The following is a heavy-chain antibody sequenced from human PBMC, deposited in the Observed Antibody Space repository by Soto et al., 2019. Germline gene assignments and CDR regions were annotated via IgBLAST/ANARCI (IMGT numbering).Heavy chain of an antibody. CDR3: ARVPGP. Sequence: SETLSLSCAVSGGSISSGGYSWSWIRQPPGKGLEWIGYIYHSGSTYYNPSLKSRVTISVDGSKNQFSLKLSSVTAADTAVYYCARVPGPWGQGTLVTVSS. J-gene: IGHJ5*02. CDR1: GGSISSGGYS. CDR2: IYHSGST. V-gene: IGHV4-30-2*01.